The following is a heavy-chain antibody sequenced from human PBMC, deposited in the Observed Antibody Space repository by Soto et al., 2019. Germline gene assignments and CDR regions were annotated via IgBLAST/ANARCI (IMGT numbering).Heavy chain of an antibody. CDR2: IWYDGSNK. Sequence: GGSLRLSCAASGFTFSSYGMHWVRQAPGKGLEWVAVIWYDGSNKYYADSVKGRFTISRDNSKNTLYLQMNSLRAEDTAVYYCARETCSGGSCPYYFDYWGQGTLVTVSS. CDR1: GFTFSSYG. CDR3: ARETCSGGSCPYYFDY. D-gene: IGHD2-15*01. J-gene: IGHJ4*02. V-gene: IGHV3-33*01.